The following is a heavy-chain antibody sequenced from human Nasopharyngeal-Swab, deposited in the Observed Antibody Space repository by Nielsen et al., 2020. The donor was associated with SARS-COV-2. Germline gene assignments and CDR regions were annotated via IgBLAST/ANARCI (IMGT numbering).Heavy chain of an antibody. CDR2: IYPGDSDT. D-gene: IGHD6-13*01. CDR1: GYRFTSYW. CDR3: ARREGSSSWYGMASFDY. V-gene: IGHV5-51*01. Sequence: GCLKISCKGSGYRFTSYWIGWVRQMPGKGLEWMGIIYPGDSDTRYSPSFQGQVTISADKSISTAYLQWSSLKASDTAMYYCARREGSSSWYGMASFDYWGQGTLVTVSS. J-gene: IGHJ4*02.